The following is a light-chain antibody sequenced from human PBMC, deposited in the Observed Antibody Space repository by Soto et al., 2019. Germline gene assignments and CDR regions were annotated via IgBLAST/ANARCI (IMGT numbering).Light chain of an antibody. Sequence: DIQMTQSPSTISASLGDKVTIAWGASQGISNWLAWYQQKAGEPPKLLIFPASSLEGGVPSRCSGGGSGAYFTLTISSLQPEDFATYCCQQSYYNPTFGQGTKVDIK. CDR2: PAS. CDR3: QQSYYNPT. V-gene: IGKV1-39*01. CDR1: QGISNW. J-gene: IGKJ1*01.